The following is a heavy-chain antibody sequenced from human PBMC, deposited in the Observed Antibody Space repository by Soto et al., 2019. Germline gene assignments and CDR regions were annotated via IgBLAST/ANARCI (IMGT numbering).Heavy chain of an antibody. CDR2: ISAYNGNT. D-gene: IGHD3-10*01. J-gene: IGHJ4*02. Sequence: QVQLVQSGAEVKKPGASVKVSCKASGYTFTSYGISWVRQAPGQGLEWMGWISAYNGNTNYAQKLQGRVTMTTDPATSTAYMELRSLRSDDTAVYYCARVHRITMVRGELSEYWGQGTLVTVSS. CDR3: ARVHRITMVRGELSEY. V-gene: IGHV1-18*01. CDR1: GYTFTSYG.